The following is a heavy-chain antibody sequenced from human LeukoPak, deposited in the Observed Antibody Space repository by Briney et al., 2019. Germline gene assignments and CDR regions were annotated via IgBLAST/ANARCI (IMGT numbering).Heavy chain of an antibody. D-gene: IGHD3-3*01. J-gene: IGHJ4*02. CDR2: INHSGGT. CDR3: ARAPRSDFWSGYGSYYFDY. V-gene: IGHV4-34*01. Sequence: SSETLSLTCAVYGGSFSGYYWSWIRQPPGKGLEWIGEINHSGGTNYNPSLKSRVTISVDTSKNQFSLKLRSVTAADTAVYYCARAPRSDFWSGYGSYYFDYWGQGTLVTVSS. CDR1: GGSFSGYY.